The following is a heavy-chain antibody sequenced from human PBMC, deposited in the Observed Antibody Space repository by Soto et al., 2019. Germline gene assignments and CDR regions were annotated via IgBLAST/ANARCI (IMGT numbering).Heavy chain of an antibody. J-gene: IGHJ5*02. V-gene: IGHV4-59*12. D-gene: IGHD3-10*01. Sequence: SETLSLTCTVSGASISSYYWSWIRQPPAKGLEWIGYIYYSGITNYNPSLKSRATISVDTSKNQFSLNLSSVTAADTAMYYCARDLRGRRSGRFDPWGQGTLVTVSS. CDR3: ARDLRGRRSGRFDP. CDR2: IYYSGIT. CDR1: GASISSYY.